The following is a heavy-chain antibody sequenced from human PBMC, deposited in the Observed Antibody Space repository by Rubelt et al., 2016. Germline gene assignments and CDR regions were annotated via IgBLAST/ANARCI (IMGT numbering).Heavy chain of an antibody. J-gene: IGHJ2*01. V-gene: IGHV4-4*07. D-gene: IGHD2-8*01. CDR3: AREGPEYCTNGACYTLWYFDL. CDR1: GGSISSYY. Sequence: QVQLQESGPGLVKPSETLSLTCTVSGGSISSYYWSWIRQPAGKELKWIGRIYTRGSTNYNPYLKSRVTMSVETSKNMLTLRLSSVTVADTAVYYFAREGPEYCTNGACYTLWYFDLWGRGTLVTVSS. CDR2: IYTRGST.